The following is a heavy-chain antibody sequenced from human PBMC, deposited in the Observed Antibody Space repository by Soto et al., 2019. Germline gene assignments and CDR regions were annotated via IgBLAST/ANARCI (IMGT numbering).Heavy chain of an antibody. J-gene: IGHJ4*02. CDR3: VTELGGFEY. Sequence: HPGGSLRLSCAASGFTFSSYGMHWVRQAPGKGLEWVAVISNDGNNKYYADSVKGRFTISRDNSKDTMFVQMNSLRAEDTAVYYCVTELGGFEYWGLGTLVTVSS. V-gene: IGHV3-30*03. D-gene: IGHD3-16*01. CDR2: ISNDGNNK. CDR1: GFTFSSYG.